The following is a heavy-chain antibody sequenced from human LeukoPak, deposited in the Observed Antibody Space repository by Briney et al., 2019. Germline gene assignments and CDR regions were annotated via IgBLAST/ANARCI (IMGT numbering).Heavy chain of an antibody. Sequence: ASVKVSCKASGFTFTSYDINWVRQASGQGLEWMGWMNPNNGNTGYAQKFQGRVTMTRDTSISTAYLELTGLRSEDTAVYYCARAVIAVAGKTLDYWGQGTLVTVSS. J-gene: IGHJ4*02. V-gene: IGHV1-8*01. CDR3: ARAVIAVAGKTLDY. CDR1: GFTFTSYD. D-gene: IGHD6-19*01. CDR2: MNPNNGNT.